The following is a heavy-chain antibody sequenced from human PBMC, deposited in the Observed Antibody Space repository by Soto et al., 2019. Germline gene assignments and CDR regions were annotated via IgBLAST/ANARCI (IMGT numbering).Heavy chain of an antibody. V-gene: IGHV1-18*01. Sequence: QVQLVQSGAEVKKPGASVKVSCKASGDTFTSHGISWVRQAPGQGLEWMGWISADNGHTNYAQKLQGRVTMTTDTSTSTAYMDLRSLRFDDTAVYYCARVLLGLGYYYMDVWGKGTTVTVSS. CDR3: ARVLLGLGYYYMDV. J-gene: IGHJ6*03. CDR1: GDTFTSHG. CDR2: ISADNGHT. D-gene: IGHD6-13*01.